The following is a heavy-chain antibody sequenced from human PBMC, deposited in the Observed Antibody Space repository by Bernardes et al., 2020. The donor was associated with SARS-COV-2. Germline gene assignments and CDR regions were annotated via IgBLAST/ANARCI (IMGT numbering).Heavy chain of an antibody. D-gene: IGHD3-10*01. J-gene: IGHJ4*02. CDR1: GFTFSNYA. Sequence: GGSLRLSCAASGFTFSNYAMHWVRQAPGKGLEWVAVISYDGSYKYYADSVKGRFTISRLYLQMNSLRVEDTAVYYCAKDLVPNYYGSGGYPDYWGQGTLVTVSS. CDR2: ISYDGSYK. CDR3: AKDLVPNYYGSGGYPDY. V-gene: IGHV3-30*18.